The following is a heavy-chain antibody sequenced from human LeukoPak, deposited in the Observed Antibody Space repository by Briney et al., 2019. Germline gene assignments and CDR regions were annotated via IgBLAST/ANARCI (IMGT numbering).Heavy chain of an antibody. CDR2: IYYTGST. CDR3: ARIEAYFDTRGNAVYWSFHI. CDR1: GGFIGSNY. J-gene: IGHJ2*01. D-gene: IGHD3-22*01. Sequence: PSETLSLTCTVSGGFIGSNYWSWIRQPPGKGLEWIGYIYYTGSTNYSPSLKSRATMSVDTSKNQFSLELNSVTGADTAVYYCARIEAYFDTRGNAVYWSFHIWGRGTLVTVSS. V-gene: IGHV4-59*01.